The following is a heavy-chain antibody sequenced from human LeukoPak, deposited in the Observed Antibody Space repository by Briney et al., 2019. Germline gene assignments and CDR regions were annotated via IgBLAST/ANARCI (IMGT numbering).Heavy chain of an antibody. CDR1: GYSFTSYW. CDR3: ARVYGSGSYYNGFAY. CDR2: IHPGDSDT. J-gene: IGHJ4*02. D-gene: IGHD3-10*01. Sequence: GESLKISFKGSGYSFTSYWIGWVRQMPGKGLEWMGIIHPGDSDTTYSPSFQGQVTISADKSISSAYLQWSSLKASDTAMYYCARVYGSGSYYNGFAYWGQGTLVTVSS. V-gene: IGHV5-51*01.